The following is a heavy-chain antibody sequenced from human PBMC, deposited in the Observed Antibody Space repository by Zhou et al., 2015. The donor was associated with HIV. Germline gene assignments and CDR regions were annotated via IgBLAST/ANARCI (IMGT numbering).Heavy chain of an antibody. CDR3: ARGFRSLDQNYYYYYGMDV. CDR1: GGTFSSYT. D-gene: IGHD3/OR15-3a*01. V-gene: IGHV1-69*02. J-gene: IGHJ6*02. CDR2: IIPILGIA. Sequence: QVQLVQSGAEVKKPGSSVKVSCKASGGTFSSYTISWVRQAPGQGLEWMGRIIPILGIANYAQKFQGRVTITADKSTSTAYMELSSLRSEDTAVYYCARGFRSLDQNYYYYYGMDVWGQGTTVTVSS.